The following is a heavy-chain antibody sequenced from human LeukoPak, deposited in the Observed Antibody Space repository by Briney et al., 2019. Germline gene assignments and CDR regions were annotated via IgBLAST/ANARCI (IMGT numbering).Heavy chain of an antibody. V-gene: IGHV1-2*02. CDR3: ALERVVVAEGAFDI. Sequence: ASVKVSCKASGYTFTGYYMHWVRQAPGQGLEWMGWIRPDRGTTNYAQKFQGRVTMTRDTSITAAYMELSRLRSDDTAVYYCALERVVVAEGAFDIWGQGTMVTVSS. CDR1: GYTFTGYY. CDR2: IRPDRGTT. D-gene: IGHD2-15*01. J-gene: IGHJ3*02.